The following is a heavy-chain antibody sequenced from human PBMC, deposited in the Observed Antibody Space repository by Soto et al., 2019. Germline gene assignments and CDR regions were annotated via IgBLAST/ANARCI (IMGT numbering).Heavy chain of an antibody. Sequence: EVQLVESGGGLVQPGRSLRLSCAASGFTFDDYARHWVQQAPGKGLEWVSGISWNSGSIGYADSVKGRFTISRDNAKDALYLQMSSLRAEDTALYYCAKGGSGSYYAQGRDYWGQGTLVTVSS. D-gene: IGHD1-26*01. CDR2: ISWNSGSI. V-gene: IGHV3-9*01. J-gene: IGHJ4*02. CDR1: GFTFDDYA. CDR3: AKGGSGSYYAQGRDY.